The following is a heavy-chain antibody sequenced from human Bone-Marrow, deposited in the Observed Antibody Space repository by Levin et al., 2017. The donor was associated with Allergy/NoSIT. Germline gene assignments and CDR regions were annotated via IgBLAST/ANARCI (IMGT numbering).Heavy chain of an antibody. CDR3: ARDGGDFWSNSYTTYYFDY. V-gene: IGHV3-30*04. D-gene: IGHD3-3*01. Sequence: GGSLRLSCAASGFTFSSYALHWVRQAPGKGLEWVAVIGYDGSIKYYADSMKGRFTVFRDNSKNTLYLQMSSLRAEDTAVYYCARDGGDFWSNSYTTYYFDYWGQGTLVTVSS. CDR2: IGYDGSIK. J-gene: IGHJ4*02. CDR1: GFTFSSYA.